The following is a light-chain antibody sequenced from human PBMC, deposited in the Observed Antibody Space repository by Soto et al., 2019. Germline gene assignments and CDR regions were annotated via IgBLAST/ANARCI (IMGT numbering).Light chain of an antibody. CDR2: GVT. Sequence: QSALTQPTSVSGSPGQSISISCTGTSNDIGDSNFVSWYRQYPGGAPKLLLYGVTYRPSGVSTRFSASKSGSTASLTISGLQADDEADYYCSAYTSLNTVIFGGGTKLTVL. CDR3: SAYTSLNTVI. V-gene: IGLV2-14*01. J-gene: IGLJ2*01. CDR1: SNDIGDSNF.